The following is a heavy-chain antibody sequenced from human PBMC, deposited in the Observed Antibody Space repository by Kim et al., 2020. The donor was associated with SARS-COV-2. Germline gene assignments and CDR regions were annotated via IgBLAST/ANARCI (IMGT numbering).Heavy chain of an antibody. CDR2: VWLDGTTI. Sequence: GGSLRPSCTASGFTFRTYAMHWVRQAPGKGLEWVAVVWLDGTTIYYGDSVKGRFTISRDNSKNMVFLQMNGRRAEDTALYYCAKGRSGSDRGSFDNWGQGTLVTVSA. J-gene: IGHJ4*02. CDR1: GFTFRTYA. V-gene: IGHV3-33*06. CDR3: AKGRSGSDRGSFDN. D-gene: IGHD1-26*01.